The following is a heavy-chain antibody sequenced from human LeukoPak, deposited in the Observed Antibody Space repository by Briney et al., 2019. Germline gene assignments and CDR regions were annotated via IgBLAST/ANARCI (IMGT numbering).Heavy chain of an antibody. CDR1: GFSFSTYS. Sequence: GGSLRLSCAASGFSFSTYSMTWVRQAPGKGLEWVSLITSSSNYIYYADSMKGRFTISRDNAKNSLYLQMNSLRAEDTAVYYCARVALSWGVPAYYMDVWGKGATVTVSS. CDR3: ARVALSWGVPAYYMDV. D-gene: IGHD3-16*01. J-gene: IGHJ6*03. CDR2: ITSSSNYI. V-gene: IGHV3-21*01.